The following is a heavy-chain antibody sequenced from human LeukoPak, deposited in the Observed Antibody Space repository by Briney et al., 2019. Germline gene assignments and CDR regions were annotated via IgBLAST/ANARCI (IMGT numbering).Heavy chain of an antibody. CDR3: AKLVGAASLVGTDFDH. CDR2: ISGSASST. CDR1: GFTFSNYA. J-gene: IGHJ4*02. Sequence: GGSLRLSCAASGFTFSNYAMSWVRQAPGKGLEWVSAISGSASSTYYVDSVKGRFTISRDNSKNTVFLQMNSLRGDDTALYYCAKLVGAASLVGTDFDHWGQGTLVTVSS. D-gene: IGHD1-26*01. V-gene: IGHV3-23*01.